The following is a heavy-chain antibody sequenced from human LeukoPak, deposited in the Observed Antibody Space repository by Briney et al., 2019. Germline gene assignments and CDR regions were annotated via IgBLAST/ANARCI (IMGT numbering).Heavy chain of an antibody. D-gene: IGHD3-10*01. CDR2: ISGSGGST. CDR1: GFTFSSYA. V-gene: IGHV3-23*01. J-gene: IGHJ5*02. Sequence: PGGSLRLSCAASGFTFSSYAMSWVRQAPGKGLEWVSGISGSGGSTYYADSVKGRFTISRDNAKNSLYLQMNSLRAEDTAVYYCARDSGWFDPWGQGTLVTVSS. CDR3: ARDSGWFDP.